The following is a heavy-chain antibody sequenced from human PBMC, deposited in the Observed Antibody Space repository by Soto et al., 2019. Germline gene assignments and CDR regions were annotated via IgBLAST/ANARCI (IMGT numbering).Heavy chain of an antibody. D-gene: IGHD6-13*01. V-gene: IGHV4-4*02. CDR1: GDSISSSNW. CDR2: IYQTGIT. Sequence: SETLSLTCAVSGDSISSSNWWTCVRQPPGKGLEWIGDIYQTGITNSNPSLKSRVTMSIDKSKNQFSLKLTSVTAADTAVYYCARYSASGLYHYFALDVWGQGTTVTVSS. CDR3: ARYSASGLYHYFALDV. J-gene: IGHJ6*02.